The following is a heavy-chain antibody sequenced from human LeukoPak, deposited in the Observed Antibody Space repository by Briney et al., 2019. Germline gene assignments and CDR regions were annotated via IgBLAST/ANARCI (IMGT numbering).Heavy chain of an antibody. J-gene: IGHJ4*02. Sequence: GGSPRLSCAAPGFTFSDYYMSWIRQAPGKGLEWVSYISSSGSTIYYADSVKGRFAISRDNAKNSLYLQMNSLRAEDTAVYYCARVGMVRGVIFDYWGQGTLVTVSS. CDR1: GFTFSDYY. CDR3: ARVGMVRGVIFDY. CDR2: ISSSGSTI. D-gene: IGHD3-10*01. V-gene: IGHV3-11*04.